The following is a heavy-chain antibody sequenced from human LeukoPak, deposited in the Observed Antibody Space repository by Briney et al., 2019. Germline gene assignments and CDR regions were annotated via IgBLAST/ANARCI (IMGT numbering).Heavy chain of an antibody. Sequence: PGGSLRLSCVGSGFIFSAYWMAWVRQAPGKGPEWVANINEDGGEERYVDSVRGRFTISRDNSKNTLYLQMNSLRAEDTAVYYCAKSEDDEDYWGQGTLVTVSS. CDR2: INEDGGEE. CDR1: GFIFSAYW. J-gene: IGHJ4*02. CDR3: AKSEDDEDY. V-gene: IGHV3-7*03. D-gene: IGHD1-1*01.